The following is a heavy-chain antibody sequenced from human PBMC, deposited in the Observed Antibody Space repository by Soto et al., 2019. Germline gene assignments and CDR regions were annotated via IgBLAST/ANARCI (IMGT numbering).Heavy chain of an antibody. D-gene: IGHD3-3*01. V-gene: IGHV3-30*18. CDR2: ISYEGSRK. CDR3: AKDWTPRQVPQYFFDF. J-gene: IGHJ4*01. CDR1: GFTFSAYG. Sequence: GGSLRLSCAASGFTFSAYGMHWVRQAPGKGLEWLAVISYEGSRKFYADSVKGRFTISRDDSENSVYLQMNNLRPEDTSIYYCAKDWTPRQVPQYFFDFWGQGTLVTVS.